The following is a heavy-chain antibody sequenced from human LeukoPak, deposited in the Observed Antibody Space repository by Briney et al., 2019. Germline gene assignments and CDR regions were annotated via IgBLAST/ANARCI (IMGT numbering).Heavy chain of an antibody. J-gene: IGHJ5*02. Sequence: GGSLRLSCAASGFTVNSNYMSWVRQAPGKGLEWVSVIYSGGSTFYADSVKGRFTMSRDNSKNTLHLQMNSLRAEDTAVYYCARGSGLHDWWFDPWGRGTLVTIFS. CDR2: IYSGGST. CDR1: GFTVNSNY. CDR3: ARGSGLHDWWFDP. D-gene: IGHD3-3*01. V-gene: IGHV3-66*01.